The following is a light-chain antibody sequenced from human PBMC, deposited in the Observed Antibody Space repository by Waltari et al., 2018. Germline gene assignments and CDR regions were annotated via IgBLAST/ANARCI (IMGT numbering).Light chain of an antibody. V-gene: IGKV3-20*01. J-gene: IGKJ3*01. Sequence: EIVLTQSPGTLSLSPGERATLSCRASQSVRSSYLAWYQQKPGQAPRLLIYGASNRATGIPDRFSGSGSGTDFTLTISRLEPEDFAVYYCHQYGSSPFTFGPGTKVNVK. CDR3: HQYGSSPFT. CDR1: QSVRSSY. CDR2: GAS.